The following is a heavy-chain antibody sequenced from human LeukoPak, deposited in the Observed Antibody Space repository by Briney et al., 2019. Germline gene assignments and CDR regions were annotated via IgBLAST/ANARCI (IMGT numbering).Heavy chain of an antibody. CDR1: GFIFNTYG. V-gene: IGHV3-23*01. J-gene: IGHJ4*02. CDR2: FSGGDGQT. CDR3: ARGIYWSLDS. D-gene: IGHD1-1*01. Sequence: GGSLRLSSAISGFIFNTYGMNWVRQTPGKGLEWVSTFSGGDGQTFYADSVKGRFTISRDSSRNTVSLQMNSLRVEDTAVYYCARGIYWSLDSWGQGTLVTVSS.